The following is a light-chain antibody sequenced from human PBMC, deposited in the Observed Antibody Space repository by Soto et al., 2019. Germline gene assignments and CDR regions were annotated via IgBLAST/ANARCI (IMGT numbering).Light chain of an antibody. Sequence: QSALTQPASVSGSPGQSITISCTGTSSDIGGYNYVSWYQHHPGKAPKLMIYHVTNRPSGVSNRFSGSKSGNTASLTISGLQAEDEADYYCSSYTGSSTYVFATGTKLTVL. V-gene: IGLV2-14*03. CDR2: HVT. J-gene: IGLJ1*01. CDR3: SSYTGSSTYV. CDR1: SSDIGGYNY.